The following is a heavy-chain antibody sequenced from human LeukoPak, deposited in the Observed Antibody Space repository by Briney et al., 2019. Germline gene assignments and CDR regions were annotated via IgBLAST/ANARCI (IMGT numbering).Heavy chain of an antibody. CDR1: GFTFSSYW. CDR3: ARAAFFFNYMDV. Sequence: GGSLRLSCAASGFTFSSYWMHWVRQAPGKGLVWVSLINSDGSSTSYADSVKGRFTISRDNAKNTLYLQMNSLRAEDTAVYYCARAAFFFNYMDVWGKGTTVTVSS. CDR2: INSDGSST. J-gene: IGHJ6*03. V-gene: IGHV3-74*01.